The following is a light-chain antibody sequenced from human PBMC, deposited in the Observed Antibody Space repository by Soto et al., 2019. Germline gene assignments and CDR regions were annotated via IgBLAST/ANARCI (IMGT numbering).Light chain of an antibody. CDR1: SSDVGSYTL. V-gene: IGLV2-23*02. CDR2: EVT. Sequence: LTQPASVSGSPGQSITISCTGTSSDVGSYTLVSWYQQHPGRAPKLMIYEVTKRPSGVSNRFSASKSGNTASLTISGLQAEDEADYYCCSYAGLTTFEVFGTGTKVTVL. CDR3: CSYAGLTTFEV. J-gene: IGLJ1*01.